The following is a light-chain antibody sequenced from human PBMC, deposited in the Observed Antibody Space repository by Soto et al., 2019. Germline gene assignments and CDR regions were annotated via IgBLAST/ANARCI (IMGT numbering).Light chain of an antibody. CDR1: QSLVHIDGIAY. CDR2: KVS. J-gene: IGKJ5*01. CDR3: MQGTQWPIT. V-gene: IGKV2-30*02. Sequence: VMMTQSPLSPPVPLGQPASISCRPNQSLVHIDGIAYFSWFQQRPGRSPRRLIYKVSNRDSGVPARFSGSGSGTDFALKISRVEAEDVAVYYCMQGTQWPITFGQGTRLEIK.